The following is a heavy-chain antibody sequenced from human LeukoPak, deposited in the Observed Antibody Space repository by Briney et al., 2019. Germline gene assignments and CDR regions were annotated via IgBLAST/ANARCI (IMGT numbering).Heavy chain of an antibody. V-gene: IGHV4-38-2*02. CDR2: IYYSGST. CDR3: ARDENGYVWGSFRA. Sequence: SETLSLTCTVSGYSISSGYYWGWIRQPPGKGLEWIGNIYYSGSTYYNPSLESRVTMSLDTSKNQFSLKLSSVTAADTAVYYCARDENGYVWGSFRAWGQGTLVTVSS. D-gene: IGHD3-16*02. J-gene: IGHJ5*02. CDR1: GYSISSGYY.